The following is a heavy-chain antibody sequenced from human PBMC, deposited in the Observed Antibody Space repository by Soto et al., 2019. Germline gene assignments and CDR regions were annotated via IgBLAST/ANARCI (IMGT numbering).Heavy chain of an antibody. CDR2: IYYSGST. D-gene: IGHD6-13*01. Sequence: SETLSLTCTVSGGSISSYYWSWIRQPPGKGLEWIGYIYYSGSTNYNPSLKSRVTISVDTSKNQFSLKLSSVTAADTAVYYCARHRESSSWYPYYFDYWGQGTLVTVSS. CDR1: GGSISSYY. J-gene: IGHJ4*02. CDR3: ARHRESSSWYPYYFDY. V-gene: IGHV4-59*08.